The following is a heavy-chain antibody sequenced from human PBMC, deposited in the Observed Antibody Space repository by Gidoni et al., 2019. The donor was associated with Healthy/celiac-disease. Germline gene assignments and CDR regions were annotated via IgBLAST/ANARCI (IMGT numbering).Heavy chain of an antibody. V-gene: IGHV4-34*01. Sequence: QVQLQQWGAGLLKPSETLSLTCAVYGGSFSGYSWSWIRQPPGKGLEWIGEINHSGSTNYNPSLKSRVTISVDTSKNQFSLKLSSVTAADTAVYYCARGETCSTRSSTSCYYMDVWGKGTTVTVSS. CDR2: INHSGST. CDR1: GGSFSGYS. CDR3: ARGETCSTRSSTSCYYMDV. J-gene: IGHJ6*03. D-gene: IGHD2-2*01.